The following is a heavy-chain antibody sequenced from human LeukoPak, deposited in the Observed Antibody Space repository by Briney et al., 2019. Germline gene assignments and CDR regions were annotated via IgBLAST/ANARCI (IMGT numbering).Heavy chain of an antibody. V-gene: IGHV1-8*03. CDR1: GYTFTRYD. Sequence: ASVTVSCKGSGYTFTRYDINGVRQATGQGLEWMAWMNPNRGNTGYAQKVQGRVTITRNTSISTAYMELSSLRSEDTPVYYCARDPGIAAAGTTWFDPWGQGTLVTVSS. D-gene: IGHD6-13*01. J-gene: IGHJ5*02. CDR2: MNPNRGNT. CDR3: ARDPGIAAAGTTWFDP.